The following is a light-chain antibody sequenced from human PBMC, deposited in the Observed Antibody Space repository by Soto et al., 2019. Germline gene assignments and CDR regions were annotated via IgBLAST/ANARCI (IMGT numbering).Light chain of an antibody. V-gene: IGLV2-14*01. CDR1: SSDVGGYNY. CDR3: RSYTSGSTYV. CDR2: DVS. Sequence: QSALTQPASVSGSPGQSITISCTGTSSDVGGYNYVSWYQQHPGKAPKLMIYDVSNRPSGVSNRFSGSKSGNTASLTISGLQAEDEDDYYCRSYTSGSTYVFGAGTKLTVL. J-gene: IGLJ1*01.